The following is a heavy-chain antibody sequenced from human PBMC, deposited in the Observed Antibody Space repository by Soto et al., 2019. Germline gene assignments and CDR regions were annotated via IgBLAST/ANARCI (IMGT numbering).Heavy chain of an antibody. D-gene: IGHD6-13*01. V-gene: IGHV3-9*01. CDR2: INWNSGSI. CDR3: VKDESINWYSGHFRH. CDR1: GFTFDDYG. J-gene: IGHJ1*01. Sequence: RRLSCAASGFTFDDYGVHWVRQVPGKGLEWVSGINWNSGSIGYGDSVKGRFAISRDNAKNSLHLQMNSLSAEDTAFYYCVKDESINWYSGHFRHWGQGTLVTVSS.